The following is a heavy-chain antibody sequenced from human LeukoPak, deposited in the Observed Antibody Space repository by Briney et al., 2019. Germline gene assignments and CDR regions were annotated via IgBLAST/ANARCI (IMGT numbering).Heavy chain of an antibody. D-gene: IGHD3-9*01. CDR3: TKDTDYYAGLDA. J-gene: IGHJ6*02. CDR1: GFIFDDYG. V-gene: IGHV3-9*01. CDR2: ISRNSGGK. Sequence: GRSLRLSCTASGFIFDDYGMHWVRQGPGKGLEWVSGISRNSGGKGYADSVKGRFTISRDNAKNALYLQMNSLRTEDTALYYCTKDTDYYAGLDAWGQGTTVTVSS.